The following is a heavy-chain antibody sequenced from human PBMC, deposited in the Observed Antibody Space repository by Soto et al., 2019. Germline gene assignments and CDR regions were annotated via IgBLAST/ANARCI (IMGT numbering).Heavy chain of an antibody. V-gene: IGHV1-3*01. CDR2: INAGNGNT. J-gene: IGHJ5*02. Sequence: GASVKVSCKASGYTFTSYAMHWVRQAPGQRLEWMGWINAGNGNTKYSQKFQGRVTITRDTSASTAYMELSSLRSEDTAVYYCARDRVLRFLEWLPIPPWNWFDPWGQGNLVTVSS. D-gene: IGHD3-3*01. CDR3: ARDRVLRFLEWLPIPPWNWFDP. CDR1: GYTFTSYA.